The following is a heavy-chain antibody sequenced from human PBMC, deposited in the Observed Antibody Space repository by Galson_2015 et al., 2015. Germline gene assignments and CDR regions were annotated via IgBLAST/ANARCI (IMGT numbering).Heavy chain of an antibody. CDR1: GYTFTSYA. CDR3: ARARLYGSGSYLDP. D-gene: IGHD3-10*01. J-gene: IGHJ5*02. V-gene: IGHV1-3*01. CDR2: INAGNGNT. Sequence: CKASGYTFTSYAMHWVRQAPGQRLEWMGWINAGNGNTKYSQKFQGRVTITRDTSASTAYMELSSLRSEDTAVYYCARARLYGSGSYLDPWGQGTLVTVSS.